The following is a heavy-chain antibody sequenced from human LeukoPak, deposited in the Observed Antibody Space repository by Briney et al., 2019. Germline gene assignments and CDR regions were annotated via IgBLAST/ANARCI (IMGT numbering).Heavy chain of an antibody. CDR1: GYSFTRYC. CDR3: ARDNSVGETAWWFDP. D-gene: IGHD1-26*01. V-gene: IGHV1-46*01. Sequence: ASVKVSCKASGYSFTRYCMDWVRQGPGQGLEWMGLIKPSGSSTNYAQTFQGRVTMTRDMVTSTDYMELTSLTSDDTAVYYCARDNSVGETAWWFDPWGQGTLVTVSS. CDR2: IKPSGSST. J-gene: IGHJ5*02.